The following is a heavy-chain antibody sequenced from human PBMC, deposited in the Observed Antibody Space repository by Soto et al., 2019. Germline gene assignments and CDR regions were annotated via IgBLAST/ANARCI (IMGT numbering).Heavy chain of an antibody. J-gene: IGHJ6*02. CDR3: ARDYYRFNSGYGFSMDV. CDR2: ISYDGSNK. CDR1: GFTFSSYA. D-gene: IGHD5-12*01. Sequence: PVGSLRLSCAASGFTFSSYAMHWVRQAPGKGLEWVAVISYDGSNKYYADSVKGRFTISRDNSKNTLYLQMNSLRAEDTAVYYCARDYYRFNSGYGFSMDVWGQGTTVTAP. V-gene: IGHV3-30-3*01.